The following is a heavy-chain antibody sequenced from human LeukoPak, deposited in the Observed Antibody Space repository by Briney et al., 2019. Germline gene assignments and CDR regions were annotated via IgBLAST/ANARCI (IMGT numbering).Heavy chain of an antibody. Sequence: GGSLRLSCAVSGFTLSSYSMNWVRQAPGKGLEWVSSISSSSSYIYYADSVKGRFTISRDNAKNSLYLQMNSPRAEDTAVYYCARLSAAASSDYWGQGTLVTVSS. CDR2: ISSSSSYI. J-gene: IGHJ4*02. D-gene: IGHD6-13*01. V-gene: IGHV3-21*01. CDR3: ARLSAAASSDY. CDR1: GFTLSSYS.